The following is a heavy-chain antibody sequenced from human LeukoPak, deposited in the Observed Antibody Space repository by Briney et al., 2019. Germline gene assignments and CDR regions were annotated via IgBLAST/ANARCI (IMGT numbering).Heavy chain of an antibody. CDR2: IYYSGST. Sequence: SETLSLTCTVSGGSISSYYWSWIRQPPGKGLEWIGYIYYSGSTNYNPSLKSRVTISVYTSKNQFSLKLSSVTAADTAVYYCARSLVVPAGRAGCFDYWGQGTLVTVSS. CDR1: GGSISSYY. CDR3: ARSLVVPAGRAGCFDY. V-gene: IGHV4-59*01. D-gene: IGHD2-2*01. J-gene: IGHJ4*02.